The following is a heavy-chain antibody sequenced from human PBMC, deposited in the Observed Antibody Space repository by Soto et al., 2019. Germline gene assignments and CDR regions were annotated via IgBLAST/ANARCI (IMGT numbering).Heavy chain of an antibody. D-gene: IGHD2-2*01. CDR3: VRDQKYFRVNGNWFDS. CDR1: GYTSADFG. Sequence: ASVKVSCKASGYTSADFGISWVRQAPGQGLERMGRVSGNNGASNPAPKVQGRITMTLDTSTGVSYMALRSLRSDDTAIYYCVRDQKYFRVNGNWFDSWGQGTLVTLSS. V-gene: IGHV1-18*04. CDR2: VSGNNGAS. J-gene: IGHJ5*01.